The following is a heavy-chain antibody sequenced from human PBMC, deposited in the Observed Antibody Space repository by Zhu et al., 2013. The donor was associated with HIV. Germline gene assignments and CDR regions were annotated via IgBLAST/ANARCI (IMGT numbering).Heavy chain of an antibody. CDR3: ARDGVWSSGWYENYYYYYMDV. CDR2: ISYDGSNK. Sequence: VQLVESGGGVVQPGRSLRLSCAASGFTFSSYAMHWVRQAPGKGLEWVAVISYDGSNKYYADSVKGRFTISRDNSKNTLYLQMNSLRAEDTAVYYCARDGVWSSGWYENYYYYYMDVWGKGDHGHRL. CDR1: GFTFSSYA. V-gene: IGHV3-30-3*01. J-gene: IGHJ6*03. D-gene: IGHD6-19*01.